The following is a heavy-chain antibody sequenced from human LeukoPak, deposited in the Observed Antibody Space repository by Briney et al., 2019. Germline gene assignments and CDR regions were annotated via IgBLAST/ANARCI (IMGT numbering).Heavy chain of an antibody. CDR3: ARERTQYCSSTSCYTWSYFDY. Sequence: ASVKVSCKASGYTFTGYYMHWVRQAPGQGLEWMGWINPNSGGTNYAQKFQGWVTMTRDTSISTAYMELRSLRSDDTAVYYCARERTQYCSSTSCYTWSYFDYWGQGTLVTVSS. D-gene: IGHD2-2*02. V-gene: IGHV1-2*04. CDR2: INPNSGGT. CDR1: GYTFTGYY. J-gene: IGHJ4*02.